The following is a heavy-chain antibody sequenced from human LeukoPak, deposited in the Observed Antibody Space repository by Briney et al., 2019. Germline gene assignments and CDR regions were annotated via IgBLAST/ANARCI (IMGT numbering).Heavy chain of an antibody. Sequence: GGSLRLSCAASGFTSSSYWMTWVRQAPGKGLEWVANIKQDGGENYYVDSVKGRFTISRENAKNSLYLQMNNPRAEDTAVYYCARDYYENIAHSHMLPFWGQGTLVTVSS. CDR1: GFTSSSYW. J-gene: IGHJ4*02. CDR2: IKQDGGEN. V-gene: IGHV3-7*03. D-gene: IGHD1-26*01. CDR3: ARDYYENIAHSHMLPF.